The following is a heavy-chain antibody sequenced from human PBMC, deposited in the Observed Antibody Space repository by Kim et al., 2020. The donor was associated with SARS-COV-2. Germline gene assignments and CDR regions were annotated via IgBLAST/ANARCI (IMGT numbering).Heavy chain of an antibody. Sequence: GESLKISCKGSGYSFTSYWISWVRQMPGKGLEWMGRIDPSDSYTNYSPSFQGHVTISADKSISTAYLQWSSLKASDTAMYYCARSGLSGSYVHDAFDIWGQGTMVTVSS. CDR3: ARSGLSGSYVHDAFDI. V-gene: IGHV5-10-1*01. CDR2: IDPSDSYT. J-gene: IGHJ3*02. CDR1: GYSFTSYW. D-gene: IGHD1-26*01.